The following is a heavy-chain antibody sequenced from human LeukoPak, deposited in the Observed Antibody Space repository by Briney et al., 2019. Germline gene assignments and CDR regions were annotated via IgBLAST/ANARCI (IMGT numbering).Heavy chain of an antibody. CDR1: GFTLSRYP. D-gene: IGHD6-19*01. CDR2: ISDDGYVT. CDR3: VRDMGSSSWHAFDH. Sequence: GGPLRLSCAASGFTLSRYPLHWLRQAPGKGLEGVSYISDDGYVTQYADSVKGRFTISRDNAKNSLSLQMNSLRVEDTAVYYCVRDMGSSSWHAFDHWGQGTLVAVSS. V-gene: IGHV3-48*01. J-gene: IGHJ4*02.